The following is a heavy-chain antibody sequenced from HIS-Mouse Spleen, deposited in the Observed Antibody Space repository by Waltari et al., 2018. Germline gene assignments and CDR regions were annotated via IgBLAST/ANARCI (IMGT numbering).Heavy chain of an antibody. CDR1: GGSFSVYY. CDR3: AREIPYSSSWYDWYFDL. J-gene: IGHJ2*01. CDR2: IYYSGST. Sequence: QVQLQQWGAGLLKPSETLSLTCAVCGGSFSVYYWSWIRQPPGKGLEWIGSIYYSGSTYYNPSLKSRVTISVDTSKNQFSLKLRSVTAADTAVYYCAREIPYSSSWYDWYFDLWGRGTLVTVSS. D-gene: IGHD6-13*01. V-gene: IGHV4-34*01.